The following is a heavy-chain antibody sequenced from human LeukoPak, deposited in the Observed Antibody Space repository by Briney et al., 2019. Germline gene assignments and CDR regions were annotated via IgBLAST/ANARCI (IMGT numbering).Heavy chain of an antibody. D-gene: IGHD6-19*01. CDR3: ARALYSSGWYNDGY. V-gene: IGHV3-21*05. CDR1: GFTFNSYG. J-gene: IGHJ4*02. Sequence: GGSLRLSCAASGFTFNSYGMHWVRQAPGKGLEWVSYISSSSSYTNYADSVKGRFTISRDNAKNSLYLQMNSLRAEDTAVYYCARALYSSGWYNDGYWGQGTLVTVSS. CDR2: ISSSSSYT.